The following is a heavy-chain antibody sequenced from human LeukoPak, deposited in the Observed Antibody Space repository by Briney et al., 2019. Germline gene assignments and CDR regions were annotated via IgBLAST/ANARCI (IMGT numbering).Heavy chain of an antibody. CDR1: GFTVSSNY. CDR2: IYSGGST. D-gene: IGHD3-22*01. J-gene: IGHJ4*02. Sequence: GGSLRLSCAASGFTVSSNYMSWVRQAPGKGLEWVSVIYSGGSTYYADSVKGRFTISRDNSKNTLYLQMNSLRAEDTAVYYCARRPYYYDSSGYYGFDYWGQGTLVTVSS. V-gene: IGHV3-66*04. CDR3: ARRPYYYDSSGYYGFDY.